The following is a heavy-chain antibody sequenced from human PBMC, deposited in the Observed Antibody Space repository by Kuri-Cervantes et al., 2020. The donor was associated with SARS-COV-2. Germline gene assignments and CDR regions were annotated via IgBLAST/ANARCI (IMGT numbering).Heavy chain of an antibody. V-gene: IGHV3-74*01. CDR3: ATLDGMDV. J-gene: IGHJ6*02. CDR2: INSDGSST. CDR1: GFTFSSYG. Sequence: GESLKISCAASGFTFSSYGIHWVRQAPGRGLEWVSRINSDGSSTSYADSVKGRFTISRDNAKNTLYLQMNSLRAEDTAVYYCATLDGMDVWGQGTTVTVSS.